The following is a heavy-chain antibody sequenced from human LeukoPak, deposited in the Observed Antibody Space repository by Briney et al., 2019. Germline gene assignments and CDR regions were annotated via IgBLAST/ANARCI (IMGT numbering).Heavy chain of an antibody. Sequence: PSETLSLTCTVSGGSISSSSYYWGWIRQPPGKGLEWIGCIYYSGSTYYNPSLKSRVTISVDTSKNQFSLKLSSVTAADTAVYYCARGRYCSSTSCYTHWFDPWGQGTLVTVSS. V-gene: IGHV4-39*07. J-gene: IGHJ5*02. CDR3: ARGRYCSSTSCYTHWFDP. CDR1: GGSISSSSYY. D-gene: IGHD2-2*02. CDR2: IYYSGST.